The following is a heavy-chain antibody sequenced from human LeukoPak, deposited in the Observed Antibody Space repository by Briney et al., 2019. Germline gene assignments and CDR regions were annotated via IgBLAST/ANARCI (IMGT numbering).Heavy chain of an antibody. J-gene: IGHJ3*02. CDR1: GFTFRSYE. CDR2: ITSSGNTI. D-gene: IGHD4-17*01. Sequence: GGSLRLSCAASGFTFRSYEMNWVRQAPGKGLEWVSYITSSGNTIYYADSVKGRFTISRDNAKNSLYLQMNSLRAEDTAVYYCAKSQNGVLSDAFDIWGQGTMVTVSS. V-gene: IGHV3-48*03. CDR3: AKSQNGVLSDAFDI.